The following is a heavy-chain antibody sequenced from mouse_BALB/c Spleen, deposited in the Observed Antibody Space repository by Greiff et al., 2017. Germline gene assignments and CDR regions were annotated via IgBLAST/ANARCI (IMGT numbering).Heavy chain of an antibody. J-gene: IGHJ4*01. V-gene: IGHV7-3*02. CDR3: ARDVPLRGSSIAMDY. CDR1: GFTFTDYY. Sequence: EVQLVESGGGLVQPGGSLRLSCATSGFTFTDYYMSWVRQPPGKALEWLGFIRNKANGCTTEYSASVKGRFTISRENSQSILYLQMNTLRAEDSATYYCARDVPLRGSSIAMDYWGQGTSVTVSA. D-gene: IGHD1-1*01. CDR2: IRNKANGCTT.